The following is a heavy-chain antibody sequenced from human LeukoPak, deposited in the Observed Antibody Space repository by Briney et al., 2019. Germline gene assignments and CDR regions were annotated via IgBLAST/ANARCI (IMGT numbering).Heavy chain of an antibody. CDR3: VRHCCSSPSKRTFDI. J-gene: IGHJ3*02. V-gene: IGHV4-39*01. CDR1: GGSISSGGYY. Sequence: SETLSLTCTVSGGSISSGGYYWGCIRQSPGKGLEWIGTTSDGGSTYYNPSLKSRIIISVDASKNQFSLQLSSVTAADTAVYYCVRHCCSSPSKRTFDIWGQGTLVAVSS. D-gene: IGHD2-15*01. CDR2: TSDGGST.